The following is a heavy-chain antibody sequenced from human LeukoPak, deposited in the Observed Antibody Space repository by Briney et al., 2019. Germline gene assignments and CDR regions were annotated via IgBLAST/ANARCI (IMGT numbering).Heavy chain of an antibody. J-gene: IGHJ3*02. D-gene: IGHD2-2*01. CDR1: GFTFPNYV. V-gene: IGHV3-33*06. CDR3: AKVRLLSSDAFDI. CDR2: IWYDGSNK. Sequence: GGSLRLSCAASGFTFPNYVMSWVRQAPGKGLEWVAVIWYDGSNKYYADSVKGRFTISRDNSKNTLYLQMNSLRAEDTAVYYCAKVRLLSSDAFDIWGQGTMVTVSS.